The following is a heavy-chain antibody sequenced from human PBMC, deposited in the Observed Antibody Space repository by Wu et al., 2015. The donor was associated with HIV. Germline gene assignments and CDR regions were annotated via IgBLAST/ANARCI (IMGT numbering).Heavy chain of an antibody. D-gene: IGHD6-13*01. CDR2: IIPIFGTA. Sequence: QVQLVQSGAEVKKPGSSVKVSCKASGALSSYAISWVRQAPGQGLEWMGRIIPIFGTANYAQKFQGRVTITADESTSTAYMELSSLRSEDTAVYYCASCPRLGSQYSSSWSPPEGYFDLWGRGTLVTVSS. CDR1: GALSSYA. CDR3: ASCPRLGSQYSSSWSPPEGYFDL. V-gene: IGHV1-69*13. J-gene: IGHJ2*01.